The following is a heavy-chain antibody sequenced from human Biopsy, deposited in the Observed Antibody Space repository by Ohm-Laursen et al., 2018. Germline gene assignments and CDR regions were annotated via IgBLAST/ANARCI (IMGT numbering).Heavy chain of an antibody. V-gene: IGHV4-34*01. CDR1: VGSFSGYY. CDR3: ARAGTAINGNSLGFDP. J-gene: IGHJ5*02. D-gene: IGHD1-20*01. Sequence: GTLSLTCAVYVGSFSGYYWTWIRQPPGKGLEWIGEINHSGSTNYNPSLKSRVSISVDTSKNQFFLKLNSVTAADTAVYYCARAGTAINGNSLGFDPWGQGTLVTVSS. CDR2: INHSGST.